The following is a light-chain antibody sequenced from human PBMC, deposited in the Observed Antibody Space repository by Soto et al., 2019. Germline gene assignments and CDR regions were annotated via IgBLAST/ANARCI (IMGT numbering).Light chain of an antibody. V-gene: IGLV2-23*01. J-gene: IGLJ2*01. CDR3: CSYAGSSTLL. CDR2: EGS. CDR1: RSDVGGYNL. Sequence: QSALTQPASVSGSPGQSITISCTGTRSDVGGYNLVSWYQQHPGKTPKLMIYEGSKRPSGVSNRFSGSKSGNTASLTISGLQAEDEADYYCCSYAGSSTLLFGGGTKLTVL.